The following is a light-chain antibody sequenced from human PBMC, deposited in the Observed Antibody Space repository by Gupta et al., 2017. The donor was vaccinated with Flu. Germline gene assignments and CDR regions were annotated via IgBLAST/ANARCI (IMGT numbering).Light chain of an antibody. CDR3: QQTYNTPQT. CDR1: QSISSY. V-gene: IGKV1-39*01. Sequence: PSSLSAFVGDRVTITCRASQSISSYLNWYQQKPGKAPTLLISAASSLQSGVPSRFSGSGSGTEFTLTISTLQPEDFAIYYCQQTYNTPQTFGGGTEVDIK. J-gene: IGKJ4*01. CDR2: AAS.